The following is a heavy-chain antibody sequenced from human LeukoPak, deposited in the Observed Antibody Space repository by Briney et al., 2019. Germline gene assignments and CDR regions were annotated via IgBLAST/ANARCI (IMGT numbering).Heavy chain of an antibody. V-gene: IGHV3-53*01. CDR1: GFTVSSNF. CDR2: IYSGGAT. D-gene: IGHD6-13*01. CDR3: ARAEQQLVLIS. J-gene: IGHJ3*01. Sequence: PGGSLRLSCAASGFTVSSNFMRWVRQAPGKGLEWVSVIYSGGATYYADSVKGRFTISRDNSKNTLYLQINGLRADDTAVYYCARAEQQLVLISWGQGTMVTVS.